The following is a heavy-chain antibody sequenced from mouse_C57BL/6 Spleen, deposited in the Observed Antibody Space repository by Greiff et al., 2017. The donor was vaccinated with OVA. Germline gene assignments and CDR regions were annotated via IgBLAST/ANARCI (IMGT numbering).Heavy chain of an antibody. Sequence: DVKLVESGGGLVKPGGSLKLSCAASGFTFSDYGMHWVRQAPEKGLEWVAYISSGSSTIYYADTVKGRFTISRDNAKNTLFLQMTSLRSEDTAMYYCARDYQAWFAYWGQGTLVTVSA. CDR2: ISSGSSTI. CDR3: ARDYQAWFAY. D-gene: IGHD5-5*01. V-gene: IGHV5-17*01. J-gene: IGHJ3*01. CDR1: GFTFSDYG.